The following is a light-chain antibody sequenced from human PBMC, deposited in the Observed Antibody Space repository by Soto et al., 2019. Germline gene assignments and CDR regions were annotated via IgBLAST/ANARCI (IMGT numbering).Light chain of an antibody. V-gene: IGKV3-15*01. Sequence: EIEMTQSPSTLSVSPGERATLSCGASQSVSSNLAWYHQKPGQAPRLLIYGASTRATGIPARFSGSGSGTEFTLTISSLQSEDFAVYYCQQYNNWPPITFGQGTRLEIK. CDR3: QQYNNWPPIT. CDR1: QSVSSN. CDR2: GAS. J-gene: IGKJ5*01.